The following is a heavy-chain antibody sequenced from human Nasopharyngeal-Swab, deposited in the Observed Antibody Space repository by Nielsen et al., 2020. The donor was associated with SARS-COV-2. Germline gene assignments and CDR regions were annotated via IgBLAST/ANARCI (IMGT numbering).Heavy chain of an antibody. CDR3: ARGPSSSRFDP. D-gene: IGHD6-13*01. J-gene: IGHJ5*02. V-gene: IGHV3-11*01. CDR1: GFTFSDYY. Sequence: GGSLRLSCVVSGFTFSDYYMSWIRQAPGKGLEWVSYISDSCTTMYTDSVKGRFTISRDNASESVYLQLNILSAGATAVYYCARGPSSSRFDPWGQGSLVTVSS. CDR2: ISDSCTTM.